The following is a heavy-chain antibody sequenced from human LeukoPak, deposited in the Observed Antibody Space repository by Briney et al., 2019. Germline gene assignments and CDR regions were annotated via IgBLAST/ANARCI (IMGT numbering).Heavy chain of an antibody. CDR2: IKADGSEK. J-gene: IGHJ4*02. V-gene: IGHV3-7*01. Sequence: GGSLRLSRAGSGFTFSNSWMSWVRQAPGKGLECVANIKADGSEKHYVDSVKGRFTSYRDNGESSVYLQMNSLRAEDTAVYYCARAIYGGPFDYWGQGTLVTVSS. CDR1: GFTFSNSW. D-gene: IGHD4-17*01. CDR3: ARAIYGGPFDY.